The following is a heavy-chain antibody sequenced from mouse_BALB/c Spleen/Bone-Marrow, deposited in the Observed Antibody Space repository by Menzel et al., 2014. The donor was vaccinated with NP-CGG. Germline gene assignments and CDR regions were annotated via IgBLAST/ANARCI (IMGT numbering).Heavy chain of an antibody. CDR3: ASYYYGSSLFAY. CDR1: GFNIKDTY. J-gene: IGHJ3*01. Sequence: EVQVVESGAELVKPGASVKLSCTASGFNIKDTYMHWVKQRPEQGLEWIGRIDPANGNTKYDPKFQGKATITADTSSNTASRQLGSLTSEDTAVYYCASYYYGSSLFAYWGQGTLVTVSA. V-gene: IGHV14-3*02. CDR2: IDPANGNT. D-gene: IGHD1-1*01.